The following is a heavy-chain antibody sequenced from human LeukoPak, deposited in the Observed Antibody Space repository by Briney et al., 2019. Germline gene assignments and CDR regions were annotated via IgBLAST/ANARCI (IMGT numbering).Heavy chain of an antibody. CDR3: AREPFYGDYVKAAFDI. CDR2: ISSSSSYI. D-gene: IGHD4-17*01. J-gene: IGHJ3*02. Sequence: GGSLRLSCAASGFTFSSYSMNWVRQAPGKGLEWVSSISSSSSYIYYADSVKGRFTISRDNAKNSLYLQMNSLRAEDTAVYYCAREPFYGDYVKAAFDIWGQGTMVTVSS. CDR1: GFTFSSYS. V-gene: IGHV3-21*01.